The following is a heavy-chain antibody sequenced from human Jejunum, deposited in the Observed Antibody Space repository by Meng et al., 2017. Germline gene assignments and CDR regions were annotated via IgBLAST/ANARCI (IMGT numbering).Heavy chain of an antibody. CDR1: GDSISSRSYY. Sequence: SETLSLTCSVSGDSISSRSYYWGWIRQSPGEGLEWIGSIYYGESSHYNPSFKSRAAILLDRSKSQFSLRLTSVTAADTAVYYGARCPAGPITFDYWGQGTLVTVSS. V-gene: IGHV4-39*07. J-gene: IGHJ4*02. CDR2: IYYGESS. CDR3: ARCPAGPITFDY.